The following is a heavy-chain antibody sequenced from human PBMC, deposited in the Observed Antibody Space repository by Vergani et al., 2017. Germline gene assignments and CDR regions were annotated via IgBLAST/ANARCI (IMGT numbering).Heavy chain of an antibody. D-gene: IGHD2-2*01. CDR3: ARVSRCSSASCLRSYYYYYGMDV. V-gene: IGHV1-69*06. Sequence: QVQLVQSGAEVKKPGSSVKVSCKASGGTFSSYAISWVRQAPGQGLEWMGGIIPIFGSANYAQKFQGRVTITADKSTSTAYMELSSLRSEDTAVYYCARVSRCSSASCLRSYYYYYGMDVWGQGP. CDR2: IIPIFGSA. J-gene: IGHJ6*02. CDR1: GGTFSSYA.